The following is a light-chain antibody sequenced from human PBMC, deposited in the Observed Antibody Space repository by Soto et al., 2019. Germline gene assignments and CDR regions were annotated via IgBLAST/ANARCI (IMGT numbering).Light chain of an antibody. J-gene: IGLJ1*01. CDR1: SSDVGGYNY. V-gene: IGLV2-8*01. CDR2: EVS. Sequence: QSVQTQPPSASGSPGQSVTISCTGTSSDVGGYNYVSWYQQHPGKAPKLMIYEVSKRPSGVPDRFSGSKSGNTAYLTVSGLQAEDEADYYCSSYAGSNNYVFGTGTKLTVL. CDR3: SSYAGSNNYV.